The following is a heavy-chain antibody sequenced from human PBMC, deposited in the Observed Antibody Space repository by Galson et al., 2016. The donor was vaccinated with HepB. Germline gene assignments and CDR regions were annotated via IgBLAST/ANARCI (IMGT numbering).Heavy chain of an antibody. CDR2: IHPTSDGT. CDR3: ARHWGGSADY. J-gene: IGHJ4*02. Sequence: SVKVSCKASGYPFIVYSIHWVRQAPGQGLEWMAYIHPTSDGTHYAQKFQGRASVTRDTSITTAYMELSSLTSDDTAVYYCARHWGGSADYWGQGTLVTVSS. V-gene: IGHV1-2*02. CDR1: GYPFIVYS. D-gene: IGHD1-26*01.